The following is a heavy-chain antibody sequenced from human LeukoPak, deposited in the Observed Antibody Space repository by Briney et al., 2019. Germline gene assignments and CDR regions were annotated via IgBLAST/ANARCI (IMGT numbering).Heavy chain of an antibody. D-gene: IGHD6-6*01. V-gene: IGHV1-8*01. CDR1: GYTFTSYD. Sequence: ASVKVSCKASGYTFTSYDINWVRQATGQGLEWMGWMNPNSGNTGYAQKFQGRVTMTRDTSISTAYMELSRLRSDDTAVYYCARASWDYYYYMDVSGKGTTVTVSS. CDR2: MNPNSGNT. J-gene: IGHJ6*03. CDR3: ARASWDYYYYMDV.